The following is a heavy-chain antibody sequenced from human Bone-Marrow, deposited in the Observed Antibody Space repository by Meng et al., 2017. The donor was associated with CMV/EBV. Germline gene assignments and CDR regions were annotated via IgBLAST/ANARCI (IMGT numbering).Heavy chain of an antibody. J-gene: IGHJ4*02. CDR3: ARDWFGDGSGSPPLYYFDY. Sequence: ASVKVSCKASGYTFTSYYMHWVRQAPGQGLEWMGIINPSGGSTSYAQKFQGRVTMTRDTSTSTVYMELSSLRSEDTAVYYCARDWFGDGSGSPPLYYFDYWGQGTLVTVSS. CDR1: GYTFTSYY. V-gene: IGHV1-46*01. D-gene: IGHD3-10*01. CDR2: INPSGGST.